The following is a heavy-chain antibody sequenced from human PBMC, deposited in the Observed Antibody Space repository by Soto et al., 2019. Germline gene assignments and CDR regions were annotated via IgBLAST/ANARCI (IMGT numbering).Heavy chain of an antibody. CDR2: IYYTGIT. J-gene: IGHJ6*02. Sequence: TLSLTCAVSGVSLSSGDYYWSWIRQAPGKGLEWIGYIYYTGITYYNPSLKSRVTISVDTSKNQFSLKLSYVTAADTAVYYCDRDTISGRTYHDMDVWGQGTTVTVYS. CDR3: DRDTISGRTYHDMDV. CDR1: GVSLSSGDYY. D-gene: IGHD1-26*01. V-gene: IGHV4-30-4*01.